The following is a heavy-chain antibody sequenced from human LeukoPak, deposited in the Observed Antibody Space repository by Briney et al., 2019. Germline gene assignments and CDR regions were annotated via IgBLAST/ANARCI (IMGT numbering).Heavy chain of an antibody. D-gene: IGHD5-24*01. CDR2: IYNSGTT. J-gene: IGHJ4*02. V-gene: IGHV4-59*01. CDR1: GGSISSNF. Sequence: SETLFLTCTVSGGSISSNFWSWIRQPPGKGLEYIGYIYNSGTTNYNPSLKSRVTISVDTSKNQLSLKLSSVTAADTAIYYCAKSFSETERATITAYWGQGTLVTVSS. CDR3: AKSFSETERATITAY.